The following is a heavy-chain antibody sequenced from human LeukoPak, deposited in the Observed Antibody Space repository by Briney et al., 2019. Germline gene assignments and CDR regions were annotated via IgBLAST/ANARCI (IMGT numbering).Heavy chain of an antibody. CDR1: GITLSNYG. Sequence: GGSLRLSCAVSGITLSNYGMSWVRQAPGKGLEWVAGISGSGGRTNYADSVKGRFTVSRDNPKNTLYLQMNSLRAEDTAVYFCAKRGVVIRVILVGFHKEANYFDSWGQGTRVTVSS. D-gene: IGHD3-22*01. J-gene: IGHJ4*02. CDR2: ISGSGGRT. CDR3: AKRGVVIRVILVGFHKEANYFDS. V-gene: IGHV3-23*01.